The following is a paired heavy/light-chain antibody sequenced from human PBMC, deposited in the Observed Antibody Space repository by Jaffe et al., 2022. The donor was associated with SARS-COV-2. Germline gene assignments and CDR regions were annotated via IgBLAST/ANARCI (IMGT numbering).Heavy chain of an antibody. J-gene: IGHJ2*01. D-gene: IGHD3-9*01. V-gene: IGHV3-30*18. CDR1: GFTFRAYG. CDR3: AKEEYFNNQQSRIWFFDL. CDR2: ISHDGSDK. Sequence: QEQLVESGGGVVQPGKSLRLSCAASGFTFRAYGIHWIRQAPGEGLEWVALISHDGSDKSYADSVKGRFTISRDNSQDTLYLQMNRLGPEDTAMYYCAKEEYFNNQQSRIWFFDLWGRGALVTVSS.
Light chain of an antibody. J-gene: IGLJ1*01. V-gene: IGLV3-19*01. CDR1: NFRNYF. CDR3: GSRDSSGNHYV. CDR2: GKN. Sequence: SSDLTQDPAVSVALGQTVRITCQGDNFRNYFASWYQQKPGQAPLLVIFGKNKRPSGIPDRFSGSGSGSTVSLTIAGAQAEDEADYYCGSRDSSGNHYVFGTGTKVTVL.